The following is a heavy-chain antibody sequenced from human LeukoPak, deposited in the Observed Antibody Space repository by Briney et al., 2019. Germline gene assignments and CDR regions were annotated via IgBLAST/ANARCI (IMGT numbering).Heavy chain of an antibody. CDR1: GYTFTSYD. Sequence: ASVKVSCKASGYTFTSYDINWVRQATGQGLEWMGWMNPNSGYTDYAQKFQGRVTMTRNTSISTAYMELSSLRSEDTAVYYCARGQGVVAPIVYWGQGTLVTVSS. CDR3: ARGQGVVAPIVY. J-gene: IGHJ4*02. V-gene: IGHV1-8*01. CDR2: MNPNSGYT. D-gene: IGHD2-15*01.